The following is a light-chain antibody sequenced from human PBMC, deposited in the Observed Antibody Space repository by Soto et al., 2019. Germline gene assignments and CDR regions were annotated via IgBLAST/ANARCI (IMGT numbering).Light chain of an antibody. CDR1: DSIGTN. CDR2: NAS. V-gene: IGKV3-15*01. CDR3: KHYNSGPVYT. J-gene: IGKJ2*01. Sequence: IVLTQFPATLSVSPGERATLSCRAGDSIGTNVAWYQHKPGQSPRLLIYNASTRPPGVAARFSGSGSGTEFPLTISSLQPKVFAVYYFKHYNSGPVYTFGQGTKL.